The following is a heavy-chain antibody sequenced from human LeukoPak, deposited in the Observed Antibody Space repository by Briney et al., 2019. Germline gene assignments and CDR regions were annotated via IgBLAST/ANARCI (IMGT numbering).Heavy chain of an antibody. CDR1: GFTFSNYW. CDR2: IDANAKTT. V-gene: IGHV3-74*01. J-gene: IGHJ4*02. CDR3: ARVEGGYTYVYDY. D-gene: IGHD5-18*01. Sequence: GGSLRLSCAASGFTFSNYWLHWVRQAPGKGLVWVSRIDANAKTTSYADSVKGRFTISTDNAKNSLWLQMNSLRAEDTAVYYCARVEGGYTYVYDYWGQGTLVTVSS.